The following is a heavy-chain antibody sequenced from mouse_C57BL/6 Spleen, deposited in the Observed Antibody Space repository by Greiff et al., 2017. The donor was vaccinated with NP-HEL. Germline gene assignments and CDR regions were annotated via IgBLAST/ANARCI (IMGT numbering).Heavy chain of an antibody. CDR1: GYTFTDYY. V-gene: IGHV1-75*01. D-gene: IGHD4-1*01. Sequence: QVQLQQSGPELVKPGASVKISCKASGYTFTDYYINWVKQRPGQGLEWIGWIFPGSGSTYYNEKFKGKATLTVDKSSSTAYMLLSSLTSEDSAVYFCARSGGPFNRRTFDYWGQGTTLTVSS. J-gene: IGHJ2*01. CDR3: ARSGGPFNRRTFDY. CDR2: IFPGSGST.